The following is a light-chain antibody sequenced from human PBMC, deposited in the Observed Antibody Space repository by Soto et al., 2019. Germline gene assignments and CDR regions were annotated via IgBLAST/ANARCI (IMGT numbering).Light chain of an antibody. CDR2: SNS. J-gene: IGLJ1*01. CDR3: AAWDDSLNGYV. V-gene: IGLV1-44*01. CDR1: SSNIGSNT. Sequence: QSVLTQPPSASGTPGQRVTISCSGSSSNIGSNTVNWYQQLPGTAPNHLIYSNSHRPSGVPDRFSGSKSGTSASLAISGLQSEDEADYYCAAWDDSLNGYVFGTGTKLTVL.